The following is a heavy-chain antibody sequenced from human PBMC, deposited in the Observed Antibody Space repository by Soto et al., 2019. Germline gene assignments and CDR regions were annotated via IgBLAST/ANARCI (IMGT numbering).Heavy chain of an antibody. CDR1: GGSLTGYY. CDR2: VKDGGST. CDR3: ARGQEGIVATH. Sequence: QVQLQQWGAGLLKPSETLSLTCTVNGGSLTGYYWSWIRQPPGKGLEWIGEVKDGGSTNYSPSLRGRVSLSADTSKTHFSLRLSSVAAADTAVYFCARGQEGIVATHWDQGALVTVSS. J-gene: IGHJ4*02. D-gene: IGHD5-12*01. V-gene: IGHV4-34*01.